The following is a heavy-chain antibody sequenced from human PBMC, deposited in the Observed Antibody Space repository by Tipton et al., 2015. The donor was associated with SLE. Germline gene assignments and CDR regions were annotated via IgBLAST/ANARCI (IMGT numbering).Heavy chain of an antibody. Sequence: TLSLTCTVSGPGDYMRSDYVNWAWIRQPPGQGPEWIGSVFFSGRTSYNPSLKSRVTMSVDMSMSQFSLKMVSVTAADTAAYYCARHEAYSGSSPFDIWGHGTMVTVSS. CDR1: GPGDYMRSDYVN. CDR2: VFFSGRT. V-gene: IGHV4-39*07. J-gene: IGHJ3*02. D-gene: IGHD1-26*01. CDR3: ARHEAYSGSSPFDI.